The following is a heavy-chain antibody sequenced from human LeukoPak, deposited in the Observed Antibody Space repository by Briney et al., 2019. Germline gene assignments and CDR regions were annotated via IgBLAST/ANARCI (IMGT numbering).Heavy chain of an antibody. Sequence: GGSLRLSCAASGFTFSSYSMNWVRQAPGKGLEWVSSISSSSSYIYYADSVKGRFTISRDNAKNSLYLQMNSLRAEDTAVYYCAREGAYYGDYVTAEAYFDYWGQGTLVTVSS. CDR3: AREGAYYGDYVTAEAYFDY. CDR2: ISSSSSYI. V-gene: IGHV3-21*01. D-gene: IGHD4-17*01. CDR1: GFTFSSYS. J-gene: IGHJ4*02.